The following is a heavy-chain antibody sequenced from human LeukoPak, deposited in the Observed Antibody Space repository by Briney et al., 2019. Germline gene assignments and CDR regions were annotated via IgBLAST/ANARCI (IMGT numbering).Heavy chain of an antibody. V-gene: IGHV3-48*03. J-gene: IGHJ4*02. CDR2: ISSSGSTI. D-gene: IGHD2-2*01. Sequence: GSLRLSCAASGFTFSSYEMNWVRQAPGKGLEWVSYISSSGSTIHYADSVKGRFTISRDNAKNSLYLQMNSLRAEDTAVYYCASRSPSEYPDIDYWGQGTLVTVSS. CDR1: GFTFSSYE. CDR3: ASRSPSEYPDIDY.